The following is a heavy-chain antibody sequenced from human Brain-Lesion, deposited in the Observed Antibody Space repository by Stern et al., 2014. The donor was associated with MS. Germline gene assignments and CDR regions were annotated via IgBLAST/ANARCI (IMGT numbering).Heavy chain of an antibody. J-gene: IGHJ5*02. CDR1: GGSLTGYY. CDR3: ARLRITIFGVVITGFDP. CDR2: IRETGST. D-gene: IGHD3-3*01. V-gene: IGHV4-34*01. Sequence: QVQLQQWGAGLLKPSETLSLTCAVNGGSLTGYYWSWIRQPPGKGLEWLGDIRETGSTNSNPSLKSRVTISIDTSKPQSYLKLHSVTAADTAVYYCARLRITIFGVVITGFDPWAREPWSPSPQ.